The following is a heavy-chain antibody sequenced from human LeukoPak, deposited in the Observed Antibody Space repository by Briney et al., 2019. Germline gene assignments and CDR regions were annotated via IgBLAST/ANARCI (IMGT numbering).Heavy chain of an antibody. V-gene: IGHV3-23*01. CDR2: ISGSGAST. D-gene: IGHD1-26*01. J-gene: IGHJ4*02. Sequence: GGSLRLSCLTSGFTLSTNAMSWVCQAPGKGLEWISGISGSGASTYYADSVKGRFTISRDDSRNTLYLQMNSLRGDDTAVYYCAKDVGKWESLHFFDYWGQGTLVTVSS. CDR1: GFTLSTNA. CDR3: AKDVGKWESLHFFDY.